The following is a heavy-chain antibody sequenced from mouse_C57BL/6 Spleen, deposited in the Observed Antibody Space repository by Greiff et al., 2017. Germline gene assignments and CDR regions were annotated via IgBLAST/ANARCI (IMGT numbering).Heavy chain of an antibody. D-gene: IGHD2-4*01. Sequence: EVQLQQPGPELVKPGASVKIPCKASGYTFTDYNMDWVKQSHGQSLEWIGVINPNNGGTIYNQKFKGKATLTVDKSSSTAYMELRSLTSEDTAVYYCARGSYDYDGYYAMDYWGQGTSVTVSA. CDR1: GYTFTDYN. J-gene: IGHJ4*01. V-gene: IGHV1-18*01. CDR2: INPNNGGT. CDR3: ARGSYDYDGYYAMDY.